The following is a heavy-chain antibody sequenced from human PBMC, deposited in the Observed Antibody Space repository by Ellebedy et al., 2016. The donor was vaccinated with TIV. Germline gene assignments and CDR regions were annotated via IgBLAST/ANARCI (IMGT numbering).Heavy chain of an antibody. D-gene: IGHD4-17*01. V-gene: IGHV4-31*03. Sequence: SETLSLTCTVSGGSISSGGYYWSWIRQHPGKGLEWIGYIYYSGSTYYNPSLKSRVTISVDTSKNQFSLKLSSVTAADTAVYYCARDSPTIIDYVRYYGMDVWGQGTTVTVSS. CDR2: IYYSGST. CDR3: ARDSPTIIDYVRYYGMDV. J-gene: IGHJ6*02. CDR1: GGSISSGGYY.